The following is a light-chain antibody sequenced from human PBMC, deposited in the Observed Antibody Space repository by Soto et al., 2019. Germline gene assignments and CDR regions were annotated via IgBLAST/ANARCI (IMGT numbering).Light chain of an antibody. CDR1: SSDIGASNH. J-gene: IGLJ1*01. Sequence: QSVLTQPASVSGSPGQSITISCTGTSSDIGASNHVSWYQQHPGKAPKVMIYEVSNRPSGVSNRFSGSKSGNTASLSISGLQAEDEADYYCSSYAINSVTLYVFGTGTKVTVL. CDR2: EVS. V-gene: IGLV2-14*01. CDR3: SSYAINSVTLYV.